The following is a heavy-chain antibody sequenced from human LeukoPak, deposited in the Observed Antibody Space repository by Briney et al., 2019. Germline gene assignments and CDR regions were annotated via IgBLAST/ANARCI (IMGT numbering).Heavy chain of an antibody. CDR3: AKHTVPPYFDY. CDR1: GFTFSSYA. J-gene: IGHJ4*02. V-gene: IGHV3-23*01. CDR2: ITGSGGTT. Sequence: GGSLRLSCAASGFTFSSYALSWVREAPGKGLGWVSGITGSGGTTYYAGAVKGRFTISRDNSKNTLYLQVNSLRAEDTAVYYCAKHTVPPYFDYWGQGTLVTVSS. D-gene: IGHD4-17*01.